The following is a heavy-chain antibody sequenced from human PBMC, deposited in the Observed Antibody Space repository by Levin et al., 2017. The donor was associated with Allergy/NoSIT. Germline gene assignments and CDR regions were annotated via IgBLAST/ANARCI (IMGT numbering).Heavy chain of an antibody. J-gene: IGHJ4*02. D-gene: IGHD1-26*01. Sequence: GESLKISCAASGFTFSSYAMHWVRQAPGKGLEWVAVISYDGSNKYYADSVKGRFTISRDNSKNTLYLQMNSLRAEDTAVYYCARDSGGSYSLSIQSGGIDYWGQGTLVTVSS. CDR1: GFTFSSYA. CDR3: ARDSGGSYSLSIQSGGIDY. V-gene: IGHV3-30-3*01. CDR2: ISYDGSNK.